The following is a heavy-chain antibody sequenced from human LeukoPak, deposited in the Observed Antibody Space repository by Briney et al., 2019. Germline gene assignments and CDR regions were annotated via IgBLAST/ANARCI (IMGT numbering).Heavy chain of an antibody. CDR3: ARDQEYSSGWYDY. CDR2: IYHSGST. Sequence: SETLSLTCTVSGYSISSGYYWGWIRQPPGKGLEWIGSIYHSGSTYYNPSLKSRVTISVDTSKNQFSLKLSSVTAADTAVYYCARDQEYSSGWYDYWGQGTLVTVSS. V-gene: IGHV4-38-2*02. CDR1: GYSISSGYY. J-gene: IGHJ4*02. D-gene: IGHD6-19*01.